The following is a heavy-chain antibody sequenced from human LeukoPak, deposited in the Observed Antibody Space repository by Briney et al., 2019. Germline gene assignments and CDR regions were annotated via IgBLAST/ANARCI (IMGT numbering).Heavy chain of an antibody. D-gene: IGHD3-22*01. CDR2: ISSSSSTI. CDR3: ARVRVNYYDSSGSKSWYFDY. CDR1: GFTFSSYS. J-gene: IGHJ4*02. V-gene: IGHV3-48*04. Sequence: GGSLRLSCAASGFTFSSYSMNWVRQAPGKGLEWVSYISSSSSTIYYADSVKGRFTISRDNAKNSLYLQMNSLRAEDTAVYYCARVRVNYYDSSGSKSWYFDYWGQGTLVTVSS.